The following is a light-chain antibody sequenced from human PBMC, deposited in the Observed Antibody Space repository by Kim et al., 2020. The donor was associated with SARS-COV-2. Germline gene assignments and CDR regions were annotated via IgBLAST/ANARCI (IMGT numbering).Light chain of an antibody. CDR3: QQYNSYSYT. Sequence: DIQTTQSPSTLSVSIGDRVTITCRASQTINNWLAWYQQKPGKAPKLLIYKASSLESGVPSRFSGSGSGTEFTLTSSSLQPDDFAIYYCQQYNSYSYTFGQGTKLEI. J-gene: IGKJ2*01. CDR2: KAS. CDR1: QTINNW. V-gene: IGKV1-5*03.